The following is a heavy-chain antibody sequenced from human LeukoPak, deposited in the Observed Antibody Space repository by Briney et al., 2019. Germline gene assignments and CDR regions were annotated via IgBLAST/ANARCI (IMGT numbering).Heavy chain of an antibody. CDR3: ARDERDDRSA. CDR1: GGSISSGDYY. Sequence: SETLSLTCTVSGGSISSGDYYWSWIRQPPGKGLEWIGCIYYSGSTYYNPSLKSRVTISVDTSKNQFSLKLSSVTAADTAVYYCARDERDDRSAWGQGTLVTVSS. V-gene: IGHV4-30-4*01. D-gene: IGHD3-22*01. CDR2: IYYSGST. J-gene: IGHJ4*02.